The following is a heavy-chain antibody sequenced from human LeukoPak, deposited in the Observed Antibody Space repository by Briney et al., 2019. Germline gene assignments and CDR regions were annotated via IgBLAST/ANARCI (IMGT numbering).Heavy chain of an antibody. V-gene: IGHV5-51*01. D-gene: IGHD6-6*01. CDR2: IYPGDSDT. CDR1: GYSFTTYW. J-gene: IGHJ4*02. CDR3: ARQDYSSSPFDY. Sequence: GESLKISCKVSGYSFTTYWIGWVRQMPGKGLEWMGIIYPGDSDTRYSPSFQGQVTISADKSISTAYLQWSSLKASDTAIYYCARQDYSSSPFDYWGQGTLVTVSS.